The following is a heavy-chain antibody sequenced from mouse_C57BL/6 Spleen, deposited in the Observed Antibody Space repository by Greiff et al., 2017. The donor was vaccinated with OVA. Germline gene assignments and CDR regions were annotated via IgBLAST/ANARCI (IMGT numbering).Heavy chain of an antibody. Sequence: QVQLQQPGTELVKPGASVKLSCKASGYTFTSYWMHWVKQRPGQGLEWIGNINPSTGGTNYNEKFKSKATLTVDKSSSTAYMQLSILTSGDSAVDDCAREAYYYGSPYFDYWGQGTTLTVSS. CDR3: AREAYYYGSPYFDY. D-gene: IGHD1-1*01. J-gene: IGHJ2*01. CDR2: INPSTGGT. V-gene: IGHV1-53*01. CDR1: GYTFTSYW.